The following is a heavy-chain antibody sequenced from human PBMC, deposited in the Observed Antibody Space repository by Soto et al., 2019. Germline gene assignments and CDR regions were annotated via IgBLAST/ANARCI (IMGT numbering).Heavy chain of an antibody. CDR3: ASKGVATINSNYYYGMDV. CDR2: ISSSSSYI. J-gene: IGHJ6*02. D-gene: IGHD5-12*01. Sequence: PGGSLRLSCAASGFTFSSYSMNWVRQAPGEGLEWVSSISSSSSYIYYADSVKGRFTISRDNAKNSLYLQMNSLRAEDTAVYYCASKGVATINSNYYYGMDVWGQGTTVTVYS. V-gene: IGHV3-21*01. CDR1: GFTFSSYS.